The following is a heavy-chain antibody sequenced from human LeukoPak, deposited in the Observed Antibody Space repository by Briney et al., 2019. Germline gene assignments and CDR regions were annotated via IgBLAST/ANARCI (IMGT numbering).Heavy chain of an antibody. CDR2: INPSGGST. Sequence: GASVKVSCKASGYTFTSYGISWVRQAPGQGLEWMGIINPSGGSTSYAQKLQGRVTMTRDTSTSTVYMELSSLRSEDTAVYYCAREGGYYYDTSGYLWEDYWGQGTLVTVSS. CDR1: GYTFTSYG. J-gene: IGHJ4*02. V-gene: IGHV1-46*04. D-gene: IGHD3-22*01. CDR3: AREGGYYYDTSGYLWEDY.